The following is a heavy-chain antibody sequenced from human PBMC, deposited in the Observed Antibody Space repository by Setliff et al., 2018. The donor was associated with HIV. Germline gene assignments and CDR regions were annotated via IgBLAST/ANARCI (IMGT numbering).Heavy chain of an antibody. CDR3: VRKAGTTLHYHYYYMDV. Sequence: GASVKVSCKASGGTFRTYGVSWVRLAPGQGLEWMGGIVPVLNRADYAQGFHGRVTITADESTNTVYMELRRLTPEDTAIYYCVRKAGTTLHYHYYYMDVWGKGTTVTVSS. D-gene: IGHD1-7*01. J-gene: IGHJ6*03. CDR1: GGTFRTYG. V-gene: IGHV1-69*10. CDR2: IVPVLNRA.